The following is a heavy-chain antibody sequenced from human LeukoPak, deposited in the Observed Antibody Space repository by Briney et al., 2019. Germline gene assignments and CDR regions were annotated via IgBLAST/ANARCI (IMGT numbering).Heavy chain of an antibody. D-gene: IGHD5-12*01. CDR3: ARVITPSGAPTLGFDY. CDR2: ISYDGSNK. CDR1: GFTFSSYG. Sequence: PGRSLRLSCAASGFTFSSYGMHWVRQAPGKGLEWVAVISYDGSNKYYADSVKGRFTISRDNSKNTLYLQMNSLRAEDTAVYYCARVITPSGAPTLGFDYWGQGTLVTVSS. V-gene: IGHV3-30*03. J-gene: IGHJ4*02.